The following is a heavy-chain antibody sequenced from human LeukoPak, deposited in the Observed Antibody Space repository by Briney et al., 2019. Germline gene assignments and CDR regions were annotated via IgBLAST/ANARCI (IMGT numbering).Heavy chain of an antibody. CDR1: GGSFSGYY. V-gene: IGHV4-34*01. CDR2: INHSGST. D-gene: IGHD3-10*01. Sequence: SETLSLTCAVYGGSFSGYYWSWIRQPPGKGLEWIGEINHSGSTNYNPSLKSRVTISVDTSKSQFSLKLSSVTAADTAVYYCARGGGWPTKGRAFDIWGQGTMVTVSS. CDR3: ARGGGWPTKGRAFDI. J-gene: IGHJ3*02.